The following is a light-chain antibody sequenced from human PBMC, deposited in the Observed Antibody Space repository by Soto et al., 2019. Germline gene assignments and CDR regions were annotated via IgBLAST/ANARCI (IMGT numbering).Light chain of an antibody. CDR3: LQYYNYHPTT. CDR1: QSLSSR. CDR2: GAS. Sequence: SVSEDESATPPCRAIQSLSSRFLAWYQQKPGQAPRLLIYGASTRATGIPARFSGSGSGTEFTLTISGMRSEDFVVYYWLQYYNYHPTTVDQGPGLEIK. V-gene: IGKV3-15*01. J-gene: IGKJ5*01.